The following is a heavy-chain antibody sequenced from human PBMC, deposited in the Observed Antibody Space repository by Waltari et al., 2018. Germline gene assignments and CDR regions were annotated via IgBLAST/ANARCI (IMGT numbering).Heavy chain of an antibody. CDR3: ARSYQSGSYWDY. CDR1: GYAFTSYY. CDR2: FPPNDGDT. J-gene: IGHJ4*02. V-gene: IGHV1-2*02. D-gene: IGHD1-26*01. Sequence: QVQLVQSGAEVKKPGASVKVSCKASGYAFTSYYMHWVRQAPGQGLEWMVVFPPNDGDTYYAQKFQSKVTMTRDTSITTAFMDLSRLRSDDTAVYYCARSYQSGSYWDYWGQGTLVTVSS.